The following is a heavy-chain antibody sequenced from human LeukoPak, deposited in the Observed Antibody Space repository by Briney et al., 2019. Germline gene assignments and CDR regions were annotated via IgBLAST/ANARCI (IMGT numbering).Heavy chain of an antibody. CDR1: GYTLTELS. J-gene: IGHJ6*03. CDR3: ATYRSAQSGYYYYYYMDV. D-gene: IGHD6-25*01. V-gene: IGHV1-24*01. CDR2: FDPEDGET. Sequence: ASVKVSCKVSGYTLTELSMHWVRQAPGKGLEWMGGFDPEDGETIYAQKFQGRVTMTEDTSTDTAYMELSSLRSEDTAVYYCATYRSAQSGYYYYYYMDVWGKGTTVTVSS.